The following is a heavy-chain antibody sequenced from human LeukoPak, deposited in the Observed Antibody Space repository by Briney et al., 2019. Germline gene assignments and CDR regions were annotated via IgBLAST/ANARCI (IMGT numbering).Heavy chain of an antibody. CDR2: ISTDGSVT. D-gene: IGHD3-10*01. CDR1: GFTFSTYW. V-gene: IGHV3-74*01. CDR3: ARIGGSGSYSGHYFDH. Sequence: GVSLRLSCAASGFTFSTYWMHWVRRAPGKGLVWVSRISTDGSVTSYADSVKGRFTISRDNAKNTMYLQMHSLRAEDTAVYYCARIGGSGSYSGHYFDHWGQGTLVTVSS. J-gene: IGHJ4*02.